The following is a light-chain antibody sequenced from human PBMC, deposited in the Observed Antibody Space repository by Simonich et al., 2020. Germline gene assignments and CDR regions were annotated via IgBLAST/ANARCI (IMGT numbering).Light chain of an antibody. J-gene: IGLJ2*01. CDR1: SFDVGSNNL. V-gene: IGLV2-11*01. CDR2: DVS. Sequence: QSALTQPAPVSWSPGQSITLPCTGTSFDVGSNNLVSWYQQPPGKAPKLMIYDVSKRPAGVPDRFSGSKSGNTASLTISGLQAEDEADYYCCSYAGSYTLVFGGGTKLTVL. CDR3: CSYAGSYTLV.